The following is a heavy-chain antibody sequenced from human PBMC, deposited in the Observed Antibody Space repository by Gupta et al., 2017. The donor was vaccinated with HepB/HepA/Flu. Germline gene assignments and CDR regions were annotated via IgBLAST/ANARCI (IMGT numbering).Heavy chain of an antibody. J-gene: IGHJ4*02. V-gene: IGHV4-39*01. CDR2: SYYSGST. CDR1: GGSISSISYY. Sequence: QLQLQESGPGLVKPSETLSLTCTVSGGSISSISYYWGWIRQPPGKGLEWIGSSYYSGSTYYNPSLKSRVTISVDTSKNQFSLKLSSVTAADTAVYYCARIRYSSSWRNYFDYWGQGTPVTVSS. D-gene: IGHD6-13*01. CDR3: ARIRYSSSWRNYFDY.